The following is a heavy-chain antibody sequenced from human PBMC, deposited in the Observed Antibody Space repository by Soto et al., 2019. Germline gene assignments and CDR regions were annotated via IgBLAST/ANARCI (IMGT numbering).Heavy chain of an antibody. V-gene: IGHV3-23*01. D-gene: IGHD6-19*01. CDR3: AKGGRSGSCGWTTDAFDI. J-gene: IGHJ3*02. Sequence: EVQLLESGGGLVQPGGSLRLSCAASGFTFSSYAMSWVRQAPGKGLEWVSAISGSGGSTYYADSVKGRFTISRDNSKNTLYLQMNSLRAEDTAVYYCAKGGRSGSCGWTTDAFDIWGQGTMVTVSS. CDR2: ISGSGGST. CDR1: GFTFSSYA.